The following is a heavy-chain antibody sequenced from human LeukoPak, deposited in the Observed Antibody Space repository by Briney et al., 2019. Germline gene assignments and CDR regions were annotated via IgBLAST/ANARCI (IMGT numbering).Heavy chain of an antibody. Sequence: SQTLSLTCSISGDSVYSNSAVWHWIRQSPSRGLERMGRTCYRSKWHNDYAVSVKSRITINPDTSKNQFSLQLNSVTPEDTAVYYCARSYSSGWDRGWFDPWGQGTLVTVSS. V-gene: IGHV6-1*01. CDR1: GDSVYSNSAV. J-gene: IGHJ5*02. D-gene: IGHD6-19*01. CDR2: TCYRSKWHN. CDR3: ARSYSSGWDRGWFDP.